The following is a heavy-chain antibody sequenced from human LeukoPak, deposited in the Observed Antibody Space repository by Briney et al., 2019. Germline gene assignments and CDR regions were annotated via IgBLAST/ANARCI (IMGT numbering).Heavy chain of an antibody. CDR2: TYYRSKWYN. CDR3: ARDLCTSSSCPNNWIDP. J-gene: IGHJ5*02. V-gene: IGHV6-1*01. CDR1: GDSISSNSAA. Sequence: QTLSLTCAISGDSISSNSAAWNWIRQSPSRGLEWLGRTYYRSKWYNNYAISVKSRITINPDTSKNQFSLQLNSVTPEDTAVYYCARDLCTSSSCPNNWIDPWGQGTLVTVSS. D-gene: IGHD2-2*01.